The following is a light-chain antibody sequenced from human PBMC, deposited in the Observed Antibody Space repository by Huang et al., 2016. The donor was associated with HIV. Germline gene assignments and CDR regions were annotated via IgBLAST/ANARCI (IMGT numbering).Light chain of an antibody. CDR3: QQYNNWPPWYT. Sequence: EIVMTQSPATLSVSPGERATLSCRASQSVSSNLAWYQQNTGQAPRLLIYGASTSATGIPARFSGSVSGTEFTLTISSLQSEDFAVYYCQQYNNWPPWYTFGQGTKLEIK. CDR1: QSVSSN. V-gene: IGKV3-15*01. CDR2: GAS. J-gene: IGKJ2*01.